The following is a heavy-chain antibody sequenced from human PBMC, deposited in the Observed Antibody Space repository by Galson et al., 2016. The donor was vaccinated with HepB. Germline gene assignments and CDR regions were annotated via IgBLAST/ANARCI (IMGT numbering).Heavy chain of an antibody. Sequence: SLRLSCAASGFTFGDYAMSWFRQAPGKGPEGVSVIYRDGRTFYADSVKGRFTISRDDSKNTLNLQMNSLRAEDTAVYYCAREEPYCSGGACYRDYVDFWGQGTLVTVSS. CDR3: AREEPYCSGGACYRDYVDF. CDR1: GFTFGDYA. CDR2: IYRDGRT. D-gene: IGHD2-15*01. V-gene: IGHV3-53*01. J-gene: IGHJ4*02.